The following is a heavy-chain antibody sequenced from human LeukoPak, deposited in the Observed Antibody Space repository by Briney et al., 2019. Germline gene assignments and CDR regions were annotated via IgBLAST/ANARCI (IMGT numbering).Heavy chain of an antibody. CDR3: ARSLWFGESPPVYYFDY. CDR1: GGSISSSSYY. V-gene: IGHV4-30-2*01. J-gene: IGHJ4*02. D-gene: IGHD3-10*01. Sequence: SETLSLTCTVSGGSISSSSYYWSWIRQPPGKGLEWIGYIYHSGSTYYNPSLKSRVTISVDRSKNQFSLKLSSVTAADTAVYYCARSLWFGESPPVYYFDYWGQGTLVTVSS. CDR2: IYHSGST.